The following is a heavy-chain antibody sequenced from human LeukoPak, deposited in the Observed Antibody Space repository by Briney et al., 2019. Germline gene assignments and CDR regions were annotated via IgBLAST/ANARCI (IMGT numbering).Heavy chain of an antibody. Sequence: GSLKLSCAASGFTFNSYSMNWVRQAPGKGLEWVSAISGSGGSTYYADSVKGRFTISRDNSKNTLYLQMNSLRAEDTAVYYCAEDCSGGSCYLAYWGQGTLVTVSS. D-gene: IGHD2-15*01. J-gene: IGHJ4*02. V-gene: IGHV3-23*01. CDR1: GFTFNSYS. CDR3: AEDCSGGSCYLAY. CDR2: ISGSGGST.